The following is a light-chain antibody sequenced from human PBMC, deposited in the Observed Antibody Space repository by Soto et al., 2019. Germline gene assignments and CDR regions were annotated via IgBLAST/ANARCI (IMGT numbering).Light chain of an antibody. CDR1: QTISRSY. CDR3: QHYGTSQYT. Sequence: EIVLTQSPGTLSLSPGESATLSCRASQTISRSYLAWYQQKPGQAPRLLMYASSSRATDIPDRFSDSGSGTDFTLTITRLDPEDFAMYYCQHYGTSQYTFGQGTKLEI. CDR2: ASS. V-gene: IGKV3-20*01. J-gene: IGKJ2*01.